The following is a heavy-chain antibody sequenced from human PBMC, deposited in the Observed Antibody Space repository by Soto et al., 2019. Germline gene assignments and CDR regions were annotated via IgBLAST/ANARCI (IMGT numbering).Heavy chain of an antibody. CDR3: ATGWGYGGLFDF. V-gene: IGHV1-69*13. Sequence: SVKVSCKASGGTFSSYAISWVRQAPGQGLEWMGGIIPIFGTANYAQKFQGRVTITADESTSPAYMELSSLRSEDTAVYYCATGWGYGGLFDFWGQGKLVTVSS. CDR1: GGTFSSYA. CDR2: IIPIFGTA. J-gene: IGHJ4*02. D-gene: IGHD5-12*01.